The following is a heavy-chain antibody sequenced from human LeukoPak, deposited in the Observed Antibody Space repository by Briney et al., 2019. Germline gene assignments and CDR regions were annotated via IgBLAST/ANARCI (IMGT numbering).Heavy chain of an antibody. CDR1: GGAISSYY. Sequence: SETLSLTCTVSGGAISSYYWSWIRQPAGKGLEWIGRIYTSGSTNYNPSLKSRVTMSVDTSKNQFSLKLSSVTAADTAVYYCARASGSSHYYYYGMDVWGQGTTVTVSS. CDR2: IYTSGST. V-gene: IGHV4-4*07. J-gene: IGHJ6*02. CDR3: ARASGSSHYYYYGMDV. D-gene: IGHD1-26*01.